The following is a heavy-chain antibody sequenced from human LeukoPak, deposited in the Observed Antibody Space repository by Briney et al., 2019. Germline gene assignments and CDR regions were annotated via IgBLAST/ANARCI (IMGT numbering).Heavy chain of an antibody. Sequence: SETLSLTCAVYGGSFSGYYWSWIRQPPGKGLEWIGEINHSGSTNYNPSLKSRVTISVDTSKNQFSLKLSFVTAADTAVYYCARISLVVLRFLGWPRGYGMDVWGQGTTVTVSS. CDR3: ARISLVVLRFLGWPRGYGMDV. V-gene: IGHV4-34*01. J-gene: IGHJ6*02. CDR2: INHSGST. CDR1: GGSFSGYY. D-gene: IGHD3-3*01.